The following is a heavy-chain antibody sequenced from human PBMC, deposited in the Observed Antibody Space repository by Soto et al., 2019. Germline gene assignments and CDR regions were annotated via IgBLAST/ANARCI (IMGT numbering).Heavy chain of an antibody. CDR3: TRDLSIAVAAPFDY. CDR1: GFTFGDYA. V-gene: IGHV3-49*03. CDR2: IRSKAYGGTT. D-gene: IGHD6-19*01. J-gene: IGHJ4*02. Sequence: GGSLRLSCTASGFTFGDYAMIWFRQAPGKGLEWVGFIRSKAYGGTTEYAASVKGRFTISRDDSKSIAYLQMNSLKTEDTAVYYCTRDLSIAVAAPFDYWGQGTLVTVSS.